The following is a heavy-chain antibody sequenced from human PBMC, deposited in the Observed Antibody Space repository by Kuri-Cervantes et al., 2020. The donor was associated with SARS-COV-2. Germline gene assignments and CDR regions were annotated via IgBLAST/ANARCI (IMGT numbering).Heavy chain of an antibody. J-gene: IGHJ4*02. CDR2: INHSGST. V-gene: IGHV4-4*02. CDR1: GGSISSSNW. CDR3: AGGYYYDSSGPVLRYYFDY. Sequence: SETLSLTCAVSGGSISSSNWWSWVRQPPGKGLEWIGEINHSGSTNYNPSLKSRVTISVDTSKNQFSLKLSSVTAADTAVYYCAGGYYYDSSGPVLRYYFDYWGQGTLVTVSS. D-gene: IGHD3-22*01.